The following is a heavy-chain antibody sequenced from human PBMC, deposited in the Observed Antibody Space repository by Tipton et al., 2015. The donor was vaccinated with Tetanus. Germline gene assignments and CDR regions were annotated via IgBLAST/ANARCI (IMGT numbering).Heavy chain of an antibody. CDR3: ARDGGNYFYYGMNV. CDR1: GFSIKGGGFY. Sequence: LRLSCSVSGFSIKGGGFYWTWNRQPPGKGLEWIVYIYSPGTTSYAPSLRGRATISFDSVKNHFFLSLSSVTAADAAMYYCARDGGNYFYYGMNVWGQGAAVTVSS. V-gene: IGHV4-31*02. CDR2: IYSPGTT. J-gene: IGHJ6*02.